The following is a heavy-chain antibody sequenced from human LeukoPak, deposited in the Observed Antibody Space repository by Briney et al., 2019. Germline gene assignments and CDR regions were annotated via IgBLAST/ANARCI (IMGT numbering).Heavy chain of an antibody. Sequence: GGSLRLSCAASGFTFSSYAMHWVRQAPGKGLEWVAVISYDGSNKYYADSVKGRFTISRDNSKNTLYLQMNSLRAEDTAVYYCARDPVPGYYDFWSGYYGAPGTFDIWGQGTMVTVSS. CDR2: ISYDGSNK. V-gene: IGHV3-30-3*01. J-gene: IGHJ3*02. CDR3: ARDPVPGYYDFWSGYYGAPGTFDI. D-gene: IGHD3-3*01. CDR1: GFTFSSYA.